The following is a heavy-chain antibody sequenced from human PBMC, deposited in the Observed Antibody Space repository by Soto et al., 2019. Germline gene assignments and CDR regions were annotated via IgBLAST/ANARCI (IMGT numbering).Heavy chain of an antibody. CDR3: ARGHLGITTTGTWYDFDY. CDR1: GDSIISYY. D-gene: IGHD2-15*01. CDR2: IYYSGRT. Sequence: SETLSLTCTVSGDSIISYYWTWIRQPPGKGLEYIGYIYYSGRTYYNPSLKSRVTISVDTSKNQFSLKLSSVTAADTAVYYCARGHLGITTTGTWYDFDYWGQGTLVTVSS. J-gene: IGHJ4*02. V-gene: IGHV4-59*01.